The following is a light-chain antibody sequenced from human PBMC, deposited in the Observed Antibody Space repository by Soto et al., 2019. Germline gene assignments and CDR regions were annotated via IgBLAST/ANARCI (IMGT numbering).Light chain of an antibody. CDR1: QSMSSN. CDR3: QQYGTSPRT. CDR2: GAS. J-gene: IGKJ1*01. V-gene: IGKV3-15*01. Sequence: EIVMTQSPATLSVPPGERATLSCMASQSMSSNLAWYQQRPGQAPRLLIYGASTRATGIPARFSGRGSGTDFTLTISRLEPEDFAVYFCQQYGTSPRTFGQGTKVDI.